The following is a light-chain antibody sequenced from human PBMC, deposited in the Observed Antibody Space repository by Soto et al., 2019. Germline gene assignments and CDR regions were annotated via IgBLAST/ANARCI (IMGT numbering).Light chain of an antibody. V-gene: IGLV2-11*01. CDR2: DVS. CDR3: CSYAGRDTLYV. J-gene: IGLJ1*01. Sequence: QSALTQPRSVSGSPGQSVTISCTGTSTDVGGYNYVSWYQQYPGKVPKLMLYDVSKRPSGVPDRFSGSKSGNTASLTISGLQAENEADHDCCSYAGRDTLYVFGSGTKLTVL. CDR1: STDVGGYNY.